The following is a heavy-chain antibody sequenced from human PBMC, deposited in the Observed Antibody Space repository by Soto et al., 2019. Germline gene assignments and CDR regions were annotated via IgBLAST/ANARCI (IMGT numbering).Heavy chain of an antibody. Sequence: GGSLRLSCSASGFTFSSYAMHWVRQAPGKGLEYVSAISSNGGSTYYADSVKGRFTISRDNSKSTLYLQMSSLRAEDTAVYYCVKGFIAAAGTTFDYWGQGTLVTVSS. V-gene: IGHV3-64D*06. CDR1: GFTFSSYA. CDR3: VKGFIAAAGTTFDY. J-gene: IGHJ4*02. D-gene: IGHD6-13*01. CDR2: ISSNGGST.